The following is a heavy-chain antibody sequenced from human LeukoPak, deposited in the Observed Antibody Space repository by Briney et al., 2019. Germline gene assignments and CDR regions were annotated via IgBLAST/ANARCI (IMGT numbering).Heavy chain of an antibody. D-gene: IGHD1-26*01. CDR1: GGSFSGCY. J-gene: IGHJ3*02. CDR3: ARLGGSYLGYAFDI. V-gene: IGHV4-34*01. Sequence: SETLSLTCAVYGGSFSGCYWSWIRQPPGKGLEWIGEINHSGSTYYNPSLKSRVTISVDTSKNQFSLKLSSVTAADTAVYYCARLGGSYLGYAFDIWGQGTMVTVSS. CDR2: INHSGST.